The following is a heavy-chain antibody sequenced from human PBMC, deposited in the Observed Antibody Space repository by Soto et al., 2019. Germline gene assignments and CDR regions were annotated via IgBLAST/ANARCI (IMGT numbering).Heavy chain of an antibody. Sequence: GESLKISCKCSGYSFTSYWISWVLQMPGKGLEWMGRIDPSDSYTNYSPSFQGHVTISADKSISTAYLQWSSLKASDTAMYYCARSAVGTNWFDPWGQGTLVTVSS. CDR2: IDPSDSYT. J-gene: IGHJ5*02. D-gene: IGHD6-25*01. CDR1: GYSFTSYW. CDR3: ARSAVGTNWFDP. V-gene: IGHV5-10-1*01.